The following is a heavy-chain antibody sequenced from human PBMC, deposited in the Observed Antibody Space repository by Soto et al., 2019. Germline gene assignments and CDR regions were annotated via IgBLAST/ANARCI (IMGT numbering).Heavy chain of an antibody. D-gene: IGHD4-17*01. V-gene: IGHV5-51*01. Sequence: GESLKISCKGSGYIFTTYWIGWVRQMPGKGLEWMGIIYPGDSDTRYSPSFQGQVTISADKSISTAYLQWSSLKASDTAMYYRARHRQGDYGGNSGADIWGQGTLVTVSS. CDR2: IYPGDSDT. J-gene: IGHJ3*02. CDR3: ARHRQGDYGGNSGADI. CDR1: GYIFTTYW.